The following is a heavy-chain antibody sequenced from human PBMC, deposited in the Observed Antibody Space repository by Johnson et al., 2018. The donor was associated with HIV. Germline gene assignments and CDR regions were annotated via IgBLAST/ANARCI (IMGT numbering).Heavy chain of an antibody. CDR1: GFSFSTYN. Sequence: QVQLVESGGGVVQPGRSLTLSCAASGFSFSTYNMHWVRHAPGRGLEWVAFISYSGSDTYYVDSVKGRFTVSRDNSENTLFLQMNSLRDEDTAVYYCAKERTARVTPLDAGGQGTRVTVSS. CDR2: ISYSGSDT. J-gene: IGHJ3*01. V-gene: IGHV3-30*18. CDR3: AKERTARVTPLDA. D-gene: IGHD5-18*01.